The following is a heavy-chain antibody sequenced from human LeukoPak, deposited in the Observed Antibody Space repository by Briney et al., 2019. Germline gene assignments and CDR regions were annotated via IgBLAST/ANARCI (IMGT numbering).Heavy chain of an antibody. J-gene: IGHJ4*02. CDR1: GFTFSSYG. D-gene: IGHD5-24*01. CDR2: ILNDERNK. V-gene: IGHV3-30*18. CDR3: AKDRGDGYNWENYSGFDS. Sequence: PGGSLRLSCVASGFTFSSYGMQWVRQAPGKGLEWVAVILNDERNKWYADSVEGRFTTSRDNSQSTVFLRMNSLRVEDTGVYYCAKDRGDGYNWENYSGFDSWGQGTLVTVSS.